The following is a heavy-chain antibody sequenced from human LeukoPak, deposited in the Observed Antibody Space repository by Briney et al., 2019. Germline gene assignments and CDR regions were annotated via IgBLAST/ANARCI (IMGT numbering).Heavy chain of an antibody. J-gene: IGHJ4*02. CDR2: ISWDGDST. CDR1: GFTFEDYA. V-gene: IGHV3-43D*03. CDR3: AKGAGLVVPAAVKDNLDTAMEPLDY. D-gene: IGHD2-2*01. Sequence: GGSLRLSCAASGFTFEDYAMHWVRQAPGKGLERVSLISWDGDSTYYADSVKGRFTISRDNSKNSLYVQMNSLRTEDTALYFCAKGAGLVVPAAVKDNLDTAMEPLDYWGQGTLVTVSS.